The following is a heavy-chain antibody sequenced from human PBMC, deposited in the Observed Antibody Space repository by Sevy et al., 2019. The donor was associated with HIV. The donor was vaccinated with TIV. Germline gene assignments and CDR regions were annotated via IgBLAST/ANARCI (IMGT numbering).Heavy chain of an antibody. V-gene: IGHV1-18*01. CDR3: ARMRNLGEPSDP. J-gene: IGHJ5*02. CDR1: GYTFTTFG. Sequence: ASVKVSCKPSGYTFTTFGINWVRQAPGQGLEWMAWINIYNGNTIHAQNLQGRVTLTRDTSTNTAYMELRSLTSDDTAVYYCARMRNLGEPSDPWGQGALVTVSS. CDR2: INIYNGNT. D-gene: IGHD3-16*01.